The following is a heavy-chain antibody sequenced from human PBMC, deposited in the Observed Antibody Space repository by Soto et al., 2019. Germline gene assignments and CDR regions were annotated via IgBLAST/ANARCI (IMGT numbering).Heavy chain of an antibody. J-gene: IGHJ4*02. CDR2: ISGSGGST. CDR3: AKGGSTGYSKNDY. Sequence: XGSLRLSCAASGFTFSSYAMSGVRQAPGKGLEWVSAISGSGGSTYYADSVKGRFTISRDNSKNTLYLQMNSLRAEDTAVYYCAKGGSTGYSKNDYWGQGTLVTVSS. V-gene: IGHV3-23*01. CDR1: GFTFSSYA. D-gene: IGHD3-9*01.